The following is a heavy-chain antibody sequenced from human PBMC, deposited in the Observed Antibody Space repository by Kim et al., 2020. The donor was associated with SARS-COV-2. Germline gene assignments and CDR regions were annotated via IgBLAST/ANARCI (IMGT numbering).Heavy chain of an antibody. D-gene: IGHD3-3*01. Sequence: VKVRFPISRDNAKNSLYLQMNSLRAEDTAVYYCARGDYDFWSGYSYYWGQGTLVTVSS. V-gene: IGHV3-48*03. CDR3: ARGDYDFWSGYSYY. J-gene: IGHJ4*02.